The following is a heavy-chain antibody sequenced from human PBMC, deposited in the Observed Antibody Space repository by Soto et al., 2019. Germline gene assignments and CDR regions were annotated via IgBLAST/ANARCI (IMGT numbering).Heavy chain of an antibody. Sequence: GASVKVSCKASGYTFTSYAMLWVRQAPGQRLEWMGWINAGNGNTKYSQKFQGRVTITRDTSASTAYMELSSLRSEDTAVYYCARHISDYDSSGYYYGGLIASDYWGQGTLVTVS. CDR3: ARHISDYDSSGYYYGGLIASDY. CDR1: GYTFTSYA. CDR2: INAGNGNT. J-gene: IGHJ4*02. D-gene: IGHD3-22*01. V-gene: IGHV1-3*01.